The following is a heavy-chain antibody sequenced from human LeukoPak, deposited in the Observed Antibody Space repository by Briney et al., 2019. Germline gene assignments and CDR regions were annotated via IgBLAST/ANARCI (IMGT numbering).Heavy chain of an antibody. CDR1: GFTFTSYA. J-gene: IGHJ4*02. D-gene: IGHD3-9*01. CDR3: AKAWGNDILTGYYNDY. V-gene: IGHV3-23*01. Sequence: PGGTLRLSRAASGFTFTSYAMSWVRQAPSQGLEWGSVMTGRGATTKYADSVKGRFTISRDNSKNTLYLQMSSLRAEDTAVYYCAKAWGNDILTGYYNDYWGQGTPVTVSS. CDR2: MTGRGATT.